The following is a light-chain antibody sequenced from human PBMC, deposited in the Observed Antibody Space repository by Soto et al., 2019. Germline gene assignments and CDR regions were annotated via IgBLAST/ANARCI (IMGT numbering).Light chain of an antibody. CDR1: SSDVGAYNY. V-gene: IGLV2-14*01. CDR2: DVS. J-gene: IGLJ1*01. CDR3: SSYTNSGTDV. Sequence: QSVLTQPASVSGSPGQSITISCTGTSSDVGAYNYVSWYQQHPGKAPKLMIYDVSNRPSGISDRFSVSKSGNTASLTISNLQADDEADYYCSSYTNSGTDVFGTGTKLTVL.